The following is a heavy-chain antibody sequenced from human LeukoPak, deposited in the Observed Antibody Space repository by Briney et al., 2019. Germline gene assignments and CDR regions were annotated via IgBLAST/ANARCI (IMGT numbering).Heavy chain of an antibody. Sequence: SETLSLTCTVSGYSISSGYYWGWIRQPPGQRLEWTGSIYHSGSTYYNSSLKRRVTISVDTSKNQCSLKLSSVTAADTGVYYCARERGYYDSSGYYRGPTYFDYWGQGTLVTVSS. V-gene: IGHV4-38-2*02. D-gene: IGHD3-22*01. CDR2: IYHSGST. CDR1: GYSISSGYY. J-gene: IGHJ4*02. CDR3: ARERGYYDSSGYYRGPTYFDY.